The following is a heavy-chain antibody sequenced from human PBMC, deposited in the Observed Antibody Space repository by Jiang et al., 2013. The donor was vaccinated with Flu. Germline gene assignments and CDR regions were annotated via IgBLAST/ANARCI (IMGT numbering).Heavy chain of an antibody. CDR2: IYHSGTT. CDR1: GYSISGGYY. J-gene: IGHJ3*02. Sequence: PGLVKPSETLSLTCVVSGYSISGGYYWGWIRQPPGKGLEWIGSIYHSGTTYYNPSLKSRVTISLDTSKNQFSLKVNSVSAADTAVYYCASFVGFISFDAFHIWGPGTTVTVSS. V-gene: IGHV4-38-2*01. CDR3: ASFVGFISFDAFHI. D-gene: IGHD3-10*01.